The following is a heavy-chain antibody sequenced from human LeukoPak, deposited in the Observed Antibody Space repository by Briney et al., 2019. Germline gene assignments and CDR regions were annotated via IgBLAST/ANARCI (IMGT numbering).Heavy chain of an antibody. J-gene: IGHJ3*02. D-gene: IGHD3/OR15-3a*01. CDR2: IGAYNGNT. V-gene: IGHV1-18*01. CDR3: ARDRLPGTGGDAFDI. Sequence: ASVKVSCKASGYTFTSYGISWVRQAPGQGLEWMGWIGAYNGNTNYAQKLQGRVTMTTDTSTSTAYMELRSLRSDDTAVYYCARDRLPGTGGDAFDIWGQGTMVTVSS. CDR1: GYTFTSYG.